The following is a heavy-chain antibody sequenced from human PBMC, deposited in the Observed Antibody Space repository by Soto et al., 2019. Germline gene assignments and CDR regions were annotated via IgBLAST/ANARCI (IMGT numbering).Heavy chain of an antibody. Sequence: SETLSLTCAVYGGSFSGYYWSWIRQPPGKGLEWIGEINHSGSTNYNPSLKSRVTISVDTSKNQFSLKLSSVTAADTAVYYCAGVRCTNGVCHLHYFDYWGQGTLDTGSS. CDR3: AGVRCTNGVCHLHYFDY. D-gene: IGHD2-8*01. J-gene: IGHJ4*02. CDR2: INHSGST. CDR1: GGSFSGYY. V-gene: IGHV4-34*01.